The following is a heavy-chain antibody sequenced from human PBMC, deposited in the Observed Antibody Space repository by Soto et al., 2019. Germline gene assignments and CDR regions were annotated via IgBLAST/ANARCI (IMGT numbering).Heavy chain of an antibody. D-gene: IGHD1-26*01. V-gene: IGHV3-30*18. CDR2: ISYDGSNK. CDR1: GFTFSSYG. J-gene: IGHJ4*02. Sequence: GGSLRLSCAASGFTFSSYGMHWVRQAPGKGLEWVAVISYDGSNKYYADSVKGRFTISRDNSKNTLYLQMNSLRAEDTAVYYCAKEESGTNTGVGWGQAPLVTVSS. CDR3: AKEESGTNTGVG.